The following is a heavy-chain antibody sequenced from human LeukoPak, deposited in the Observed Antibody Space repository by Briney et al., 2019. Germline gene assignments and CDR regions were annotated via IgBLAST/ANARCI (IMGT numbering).Heavy chain of an antibody. D-gene: IGHD1-26*01. CDR2: IYYSGST. Sequence: VKPSETLSLTCTVSGGSISKYYWSWIRQPPGKGLEWIGYIYYSGSTYYNPSLRSRVTISVDTSKNQFSLNLNSVTAADTAVYYCARALSGTYGLFQHWGQGTLVTVSS. CDR3: ARALSGTYGLFQH. CDR1: GGSISKYY. J-gene: IGHJ1*01. V-gene: IGHV4-59*01.